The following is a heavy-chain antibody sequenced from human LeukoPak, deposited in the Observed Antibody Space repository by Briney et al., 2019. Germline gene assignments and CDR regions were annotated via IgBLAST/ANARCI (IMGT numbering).Heavy chain of an antibody. V-gene: IGHV4-34*01. J-gene: IGHJ6*02. CDR2: INHSGST. CDR1: GFTFSSYA. Sequence: GSLRLSCAASGFTFSSYAMSWVRQPPGKGLEWIGEINHSGSTNYNPSLKSRVTISVDTSKNQFSLKLSSVTAADTAVYYCARDPHCSSTSCYTSRLDYYYYGMDVWGQGTTVTVSS. CDR3: ARDPHCSSTSCYTSRLDYYYYGMDV. D-gene: IGHD2-2*02.